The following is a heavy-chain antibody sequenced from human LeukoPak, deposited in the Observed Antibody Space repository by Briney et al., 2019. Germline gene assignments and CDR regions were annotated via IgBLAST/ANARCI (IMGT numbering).Heavy chain of an antibody. V-gene: IGHV4-59*01. CDR2: IYYSGST. CDR1: GGSISSYY. Sequence: SETLSLTCTVSGGSISSYYWSWIRQPPGKGLEWIGYIYYSGSTNYNPSLKSRVTISVDTSKNQFSLKLSSVTAADTAVYYCATLSGYYYDSSGYPHDAFDIWGQGTMVTVSS. CDR3: ATLSGYYYDSSGYPHDAFDI. J-gene: IGHJ3*02. D-gene: IGHD3-22*01.